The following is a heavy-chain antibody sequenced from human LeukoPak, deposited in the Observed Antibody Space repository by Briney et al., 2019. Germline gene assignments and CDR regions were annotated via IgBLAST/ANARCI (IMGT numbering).Heavy chain of an antibody. CDR1: GGSISSYY. Sequence: SETLSLTCTVSGGSISSYYWSWIRQPPGKGLEWIGYIYYSGSTNYNPSLKSRVTISVDTSKNQFSLKLSSVTAADTAVYYFARIHGDYNDPWGQGTLVTVSS. V-gene: IGHV4-59*01. D-gene: IGHD4-17*01. CDR3: ARIHGDYNDP. J-gene: IGHJ5*02. CDR2: IYYSGST.